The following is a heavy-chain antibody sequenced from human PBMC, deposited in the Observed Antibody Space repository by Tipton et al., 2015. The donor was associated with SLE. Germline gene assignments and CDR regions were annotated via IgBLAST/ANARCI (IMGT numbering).Heavy chain of an antibody. CDR2: IRYDGSNK. J-gene: IGHJ6*02. Sequence: SLRLSCAASGFTFSSYGMHWVRQAPGKGLEWVAFIRYDGSNKYYADSVKGRFTISRDNSKNTLYLQMNSLRAEDTAVYYCAQDRGWYDYYYGMDVWGQGTTVTVSS. V-gene: IGHV3-30*02. CDR1: GFTFSSYG. D-gene: IGHD3-10*01. CDR3: AQDRGWYDYYYGMDV.